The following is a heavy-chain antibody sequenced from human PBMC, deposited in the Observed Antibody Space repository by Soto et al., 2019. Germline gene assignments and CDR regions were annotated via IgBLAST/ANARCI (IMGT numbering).Heavy chain of an antibody. D-gene: IGHD3-22*01. J-gene: IGHJ4*02. CDR2: VSTSMRPI. CDR3: RRDALQDYDSDGRHAG. Sequence: PGVSLRLSCAPGGFPFWHYSMRSFRLVVGEGLEWVAYVSTSMRPIYYTDSVKRRFTIPRNNDRKSIYLEMSSLRDEDTAIYYCRRDALQDYDSDGRHAGWGPGT. CDR1: GFPFWHYS. V-gene: IGHV3-48*02.